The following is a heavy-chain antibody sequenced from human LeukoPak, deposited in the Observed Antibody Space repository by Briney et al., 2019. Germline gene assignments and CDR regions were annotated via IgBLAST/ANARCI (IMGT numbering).Heavy chain of an antibody. CDR3: ARGLNYDLDP. J-gene: IGHJ5*02. Sequence: SETLSLTCAVSGGSISSSNWWSWVRQPPGKGLEWIGEIYHSGSTNYNPSLKSRVTMSVDISNNQFSLTLTSVTAADTAVYYCARGLNYDLDPWGQGTLVTVSS. V-gene: IGHV4-4*02. CDR1: GGSISSSNW. D-gene: IGHD1-7*01. CDR2: IYHSGST.